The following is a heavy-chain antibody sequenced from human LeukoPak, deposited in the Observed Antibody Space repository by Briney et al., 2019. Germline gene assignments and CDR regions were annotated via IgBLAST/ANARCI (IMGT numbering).Heavy chain of an antibody. D-gene: IGHD5-12*01. CDR1: GFTFSDYY. V-gene: IGHV3-72*01. Sequence: GGSLRLSCAASGFTFSDYYMDWVRQAPGKGLEWVGRIRNKADSDTTEYAASVKGRFTIPRDDSKNTLYLQMNSLKTEDTAVYYCTTVDIAATIQGGFWYYGMDVWGQGTTVTVSS. CDR3: TTVDIAATIQGGFWYYGMDV. CDR2: IRNKADSDTT. J-gene: IGHJ6*02.